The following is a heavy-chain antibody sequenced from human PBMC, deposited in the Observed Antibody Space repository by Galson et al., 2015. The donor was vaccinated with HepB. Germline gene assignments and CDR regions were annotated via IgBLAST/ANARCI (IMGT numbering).Heavy chain of an antibody. CDR2: IIPILGIA. Sequence: SVKVSCKASGGTFSSYTISWVRQAPGQGLEWMGRIIPILGIANYAQKFQGRVTITADKSTSTAYMELSSLRSEDTAVYYCARYCSGGSCYLWAFDIWGQGTMVTVSS. J-gene: IGHJ3*02. D-gene: IGHD2-15*01. V-gene: IGHV1-69*02. CDR3: ARYCSGGSCYLWAFDI. CDR1: GGTFSSYT.